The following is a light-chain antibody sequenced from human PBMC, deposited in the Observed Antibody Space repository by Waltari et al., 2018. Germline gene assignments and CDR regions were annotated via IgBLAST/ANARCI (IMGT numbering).Light chain of an antibody. CDR3: QVWEISRDHYV. V-gene: IGLV3-21*01. Sequence: SYVLTQPPSVSVAPGESARITCGGNTIGTKRVHWYQQKPGQAPVLVIYSDSDRPSGIPERFSGANSGNTATLTISRVEAGDEADYYCQVWEISRDHYVFGSGTEVTVL. CDR2: SDS. CDR1: TIGTKR. J-gene: IGLJ1*01.